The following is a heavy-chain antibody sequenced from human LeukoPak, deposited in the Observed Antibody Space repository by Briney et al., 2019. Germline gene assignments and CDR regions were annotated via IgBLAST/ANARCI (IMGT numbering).Heavy chain of an antibody. J-gene: IGHJ4*02. CDR2: IFYSGST. Sequence: PSETLSLTCTVSGDSLSSSSYYWAWIRQPPGKGLEWIASIFYSGSTYYNPSLKIRVTMSVDTSKNQFSLRLSSVTAADTSVYYCAGLKASAGTDFWGPGTLVTVSS. D-gene: IGHD6-13*01. V-gene: IGHV4-39*01. CDR3: AGLKASAGTDF. CDR1: GDSLSSSSYY.